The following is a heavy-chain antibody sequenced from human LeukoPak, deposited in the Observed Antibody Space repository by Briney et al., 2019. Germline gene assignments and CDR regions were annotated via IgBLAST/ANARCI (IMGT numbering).Heavy chain of an antibody. V-gene: IGHV1-46*01. J-gene: IGHJ4*02. CDR3: ARGESRDGYNSGKGYDY. CDR1: GVTLIGYH. Sequence: ASVKVSCKAFGVTLIGYHMHWVRQAPGQGLEWMGIINPSGGSTSYAQKFQGRVTMTRDTSTSTVYMELSSLRSEDTAVYYCARGESRDGYNSGKGYDYWGQGTLVTVSS. CDR2: INPSGGST. D-gene: IGHD5-24*01.